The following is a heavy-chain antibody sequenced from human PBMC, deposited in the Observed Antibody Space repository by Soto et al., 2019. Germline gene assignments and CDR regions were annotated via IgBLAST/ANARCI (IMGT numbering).Heavy chain of an antibody. CDR2: ISSSSSTI. CDR1: GFTFSSYS. V-gene: IGHV3-48*01. Sequence: GGSLRLSCAASGFTFSSYSMNWVRQAPGKGLEWVSYISSSSSTIYYADSVKGRFTISRDNAKNSLYLQMNSLRAEDTAVYYCARSPDIGDQQPAEPRKYNWFDPWGQGTLVTVSS. CDR3: ARSPDIGDQQPAEPRKYNWFDP. D-gene: IGHD2-15*01. J-gene: IGHJ5*02.